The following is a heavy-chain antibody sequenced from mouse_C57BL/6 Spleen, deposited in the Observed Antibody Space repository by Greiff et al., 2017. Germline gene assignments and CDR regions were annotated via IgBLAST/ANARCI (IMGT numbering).Heavy chain of an antibody. CDR1: GYAFSSYW. V-gene: IGHV1-80*01. J-gene: IGHJ4*01. Sequence: QVQLKQSGAELVKPGASVKISCKASGYAFSSYWMNWVKQRPGKGLEWIGQIYPGDGDTNYNGKFKGKATLTADKSSSTAYMQLSSLTSEDSAVYFCARWDGNYGYAMDYWGQGTSVTVSS. D-gene: IGHD2-1*01. CDR2: IYPGDGDT. CDR3: ARWDGNYGYAMDY.